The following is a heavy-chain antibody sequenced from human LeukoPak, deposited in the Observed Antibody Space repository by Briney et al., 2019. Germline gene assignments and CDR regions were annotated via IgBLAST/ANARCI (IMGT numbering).Heavy chain of an antibody. CDR2: INHSGST. CDR3: ARWYPPQDYFDY. CDR1: GGSFSGYY. J-gene: IGHJ4*02. Sequence: SETLSLTCAVYGGSFSGYYWSWIRQLPGKGLEWIGEINHSGSTNYNPSLKSRVTISVDTSKNQFSLKLSSVTAADTAVYYCARWYPPQDYFDYWGQGTLVTVSS. V-gene: IGHV4-34*01. D-gene: IGHD6-13*01.